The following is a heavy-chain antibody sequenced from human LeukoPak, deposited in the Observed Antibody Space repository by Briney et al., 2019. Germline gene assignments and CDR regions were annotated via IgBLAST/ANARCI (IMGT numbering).Heavy chain of an antibody. V-gene: IGHV4-39*07. CDR3: ARSDGYGLVGI. CDR2: IYHAGSK. J-gene: IGHJ3*02. D-gene: IGHD3-10*01. Sequence: SETLSLTCTVSGGSISSRNSFWGWIRQSPGKGLEWIGTIYHAGSKYYNPSLESRFAIYVDTSKNHFSLTLSSVTAADTAVYYCARSDGYGLVGIWGQGTRVTVSS. CDR1: GGSISSRNSF.